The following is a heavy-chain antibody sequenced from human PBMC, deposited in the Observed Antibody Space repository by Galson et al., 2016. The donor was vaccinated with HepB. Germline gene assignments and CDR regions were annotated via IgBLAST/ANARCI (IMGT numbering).Heavy chain of an antibody. CDR2: ISDTSDYI. D-gene: IGHD2-15*01. CDR3: ARNLFSGAGYSVDY. J-gene: IGHJ4*02. CDR1: GFSFSSYS. Sequence: SLRLSCAASGFSFSSYSMNWVRQAPGKGLEWVPSISDTSDYIYHADSLKGRFTISRDNTKNLAFLQMDSLRAEDTAVYYCARNLFSGAGYSVDYWGQGTLVTVSS. V-gene: IGHV3-21*01.